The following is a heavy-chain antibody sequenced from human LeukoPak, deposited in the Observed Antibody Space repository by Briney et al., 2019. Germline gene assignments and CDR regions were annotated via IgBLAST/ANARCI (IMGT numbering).Heavy chain of an antibody. CDR3: ARVSGYSYGLAN. Sequence: GGSLRLSCAASGFTFSGYWMTWVRQAPGKGLEWVANIKRDGSEKFYVASVKGRFTISRDNAKNSLYLQMNSLRAEDTAVYYCARVSGYSYGLANWGQGTLVTVSS. V-gene: IGHV3-7*04. J-gene: IGHJ4*02. CDR2: IKRDGSEK. CDR1: GFTFSGYW. D-gene: IGHD5-18*01.